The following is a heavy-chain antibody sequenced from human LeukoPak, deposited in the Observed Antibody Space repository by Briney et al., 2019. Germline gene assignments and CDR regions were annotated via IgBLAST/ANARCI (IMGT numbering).Heavy chain of an antibody. CDR2: ISASGAST. J-gene: IGHJ4*02. Sequence: PGGSLRLSRAASGFTFRNYAMSWVHQAPGKGLEWVSTISASGASTGYADSVKGRFTISRDNSKNTLYLQMNSLRAEDTAVYYCAKVKRPSNYYDSSGYNYWGQGTLVTVSS. CDR1: GFTFRNYA. CDR3: AKVKRPSNYYDSSGYNY. D-gene: IGHD3-22*01. V-gene: IGHV3-23*01.